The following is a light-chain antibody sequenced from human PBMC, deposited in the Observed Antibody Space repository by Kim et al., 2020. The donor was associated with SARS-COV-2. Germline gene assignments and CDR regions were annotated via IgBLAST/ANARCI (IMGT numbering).Light chain of an antibody. CDR3: QQYYSYPST. Sequence: SASTGDRVTITCRASQGISSYLAWYQQKPGTAPKLLIYAASTLQSGVPSRFSGSGSGTDFTLTISCLQSEDFATYYCQQYYSYPSTFGQGTRLEIK. CDR2: AAS. J-gene: IGKJ5*01. V-gene: IGKV1-8*01. CDR1: QGISSY.